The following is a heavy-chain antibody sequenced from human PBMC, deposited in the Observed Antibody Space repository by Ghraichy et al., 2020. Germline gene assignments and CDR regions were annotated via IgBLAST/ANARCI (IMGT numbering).Heavy chain of an antibody. D-gene: IGHD3-22*01. CDR2: IYYSGST. CDR1: GGSISSYY. Sequence: GSLRLSCTVSGGSISSYYWSWIRQPPGKGLEWIGYIYYSGSTNYNPSLKSRVTISVDTSKNQFSLKLSSVTAADTAVYYCARRDSSGYFYFDYWGQGTLVTVSS. J-gene: IGHJ4*02. V-gene: IGHV4-59*01. CDR3: ARRDSSGYFYFDY.